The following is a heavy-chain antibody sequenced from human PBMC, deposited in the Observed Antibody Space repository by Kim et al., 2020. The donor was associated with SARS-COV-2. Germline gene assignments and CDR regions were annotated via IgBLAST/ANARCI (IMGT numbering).Heavy chain of an antibody. CDR1: FSLDSFG. V-gene: IGHV3-33*03. J-gene: IGHJ4*02. Sequence: FSLDSFGMHWFRQAPGKGLEWLGVMWYDGSNKYNANSVKGRFSISRDNSENTLHLQMNSLRAEDTALYYCARSGGWEAGVFYFDNWGPGTLAT. CDR2: MWYDGSNK. CDR3: ARSGGWEAGVFYFDN. D-gene: IGHD3-16*01.